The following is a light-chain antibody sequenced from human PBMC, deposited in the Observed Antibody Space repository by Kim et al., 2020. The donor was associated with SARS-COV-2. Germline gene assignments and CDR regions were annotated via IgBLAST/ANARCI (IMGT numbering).Light chain of an antibody. CDR2: AVN. Sequence: QSALTQPPSVSGSPGQSVTISCTGTSSDVGNYNRVSWYQQPPGTAPKLMIYAVNNRPSGVPDRFSGSKSGNTASLTISELQAEDEADYYCSSYTSINTWVFGGGTKVTVL. J-gene: IGLJ3*02. V-gene: IGLV2-18*02. CDR1: SSDVGNYNR. CDR3: SSYTSINTWV.